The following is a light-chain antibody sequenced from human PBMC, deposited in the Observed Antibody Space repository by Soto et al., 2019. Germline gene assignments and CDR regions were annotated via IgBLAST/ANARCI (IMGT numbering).Light chain of an antibody. CDR3: QQYNSYST. V-gene: IGKV1-5*01. CDR1: QGISSW. J-gene: IGKJ1*01. CDR2: DAS. Sequence: IQMSHSPSSRASCVLDRGTITFRASQGISSWLAWYQQKPGKAPKLLIYDASSLESGVPSRFSGSGSGTEFTLTISSLQPDDFATYYCQQYNSYSTFGQGTKVDNK.